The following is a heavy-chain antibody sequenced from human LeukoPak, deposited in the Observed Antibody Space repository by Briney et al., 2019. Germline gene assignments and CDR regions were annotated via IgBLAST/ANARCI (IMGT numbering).Heavy chain of an antibody. CDR2: IRSKANGGTT. CDR3: ASSRRFGEFVFDY. V-gene: IGHV3-49*04. J-gene: IGHJ4*02. CDR1: GFTFGDYA. Sequence: GGSLRLSCTVSGFTFGDYAMSWVRQAPGKGLEWVGFIRSKANGGTTDYAASVKGRFTISRDDSKSSLYLQMNSLKSEDTAVYYCASSRRFGEFVFDYWGQRTLVTVSS. D-gene: IGHD3-10*01.